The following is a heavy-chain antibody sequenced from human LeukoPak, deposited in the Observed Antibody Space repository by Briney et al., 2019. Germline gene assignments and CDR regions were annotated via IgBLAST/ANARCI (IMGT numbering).Heavy chain of an antibody. D-gene: IGHD3-22*01. CDR1: GFSFGSYA. V-gene: IGHV3-23*01. CDR2: ISGSGMLT. Sequence: GSLRLSCATSGFSFGSYAMSWVRQAPGKGLEWVSSISGSGMLTYYADSVKGRFTISRDNSKNTLYLQMSSLRAEDTATFYCAKFYYDSSGRGNDAFDVWGQGTMVTVSS. CDR3: AKFYYDSSGRGNDAFDV. J-gene: IGHJ3*01.